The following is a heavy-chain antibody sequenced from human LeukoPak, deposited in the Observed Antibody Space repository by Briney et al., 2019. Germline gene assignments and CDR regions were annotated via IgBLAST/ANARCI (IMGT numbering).Heavy chain of an antibody. J-gene: IGHJ4*02. V-gene: IGHV1-3*01. Sequence: ASVKVSCKASGFTFTDYAIHWVRQAPGQRLEWMGWINADNGKTQYSQNFQGRVTITRDTTASTAYMDLSSLRSEDTAVYYCARGRWTSHLHSYYLDYWGQGTLVTVSS. CDR1: GFTFTDYA. CDR3: ARGRWTSHLHSYYLDY. D-gene: IGHD2-15*01. CDR2: INADNGKT.